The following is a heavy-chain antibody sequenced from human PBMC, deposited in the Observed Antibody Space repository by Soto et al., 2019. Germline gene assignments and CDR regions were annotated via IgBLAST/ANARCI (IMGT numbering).Heavy chain of an antibody. V-gene: IGHV1-69*06. D-gene: IGHD2-15*01. CDR1: GGTFGRYA. CDR3: ATDCSGGSCYGASGMDV. J-gene: IGHJ6*02. Sequence: QVQLEQSGAEVKKPGSSVKVSCKASGGTFGRYAISWVRRAPGQSLEWMGQINAGFGATDLAQMFQGRVTITADKSPTTVYMELSSLRSDDTAVYYCATDCSGGSCYGASGMDVWGQGTTVTVSS. CDR2: INAGFGAT.